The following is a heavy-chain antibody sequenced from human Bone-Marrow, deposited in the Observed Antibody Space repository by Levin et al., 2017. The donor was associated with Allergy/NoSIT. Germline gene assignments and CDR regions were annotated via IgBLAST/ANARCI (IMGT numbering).Heavy chain of an antibody. Sequence: PGGSLRLSCAASGFTFSSYGMHWVRQAPGKGLEWVAVISYDGSNKYYADSVKGRFTISRDNSKNTLYLQMNSLRAEDTAVYDCAKGRVQLERRPAEGPWGQGTLVTVSS. CDR1: GFTFSSYG. CDR2: ISYDGSNK. J-gene: IGHJ5*02. CDR3: AKGRVQLERRPAEGP. V-gene: IGHV3-30*18. D-gene: IGHD1-1*01.